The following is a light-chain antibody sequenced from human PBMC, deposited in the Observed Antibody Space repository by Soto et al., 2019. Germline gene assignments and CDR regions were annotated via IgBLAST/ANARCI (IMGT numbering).Light chain of an antibody. CDR1: SSDVGNYNV. CDR2: KST. J-gene: IGLJ1*01. Sequence: QSALTQPATVSGSPGQSITLSCTGTSSDVGNYNVVSWYQQHPGNATQLIIYKSTKRPSGVSNRSSASKAANTASQTISALQAEEAADYCCCSYAGTTVYVFGTGTKLTVL. CDR3: CSYAGTTVYV. V-gene: IGLV2-23*01.